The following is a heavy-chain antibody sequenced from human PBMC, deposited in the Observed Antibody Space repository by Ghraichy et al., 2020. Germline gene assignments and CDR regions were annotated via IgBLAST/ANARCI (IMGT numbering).Heavy chain of an antibody. CDR3: ARGGVVGATEYYYYYGMDV. CDR2: IIPIFGTA. CDR1: GGTFSSYA. D-gene: IGHD1-26*01. J-gene: IGHJ6*02. V-gene: IGHV1-69*05. Sequence: SVKVSYKASGGTFSSYAISWVRQAPGQGLEWMGGIIPIFGTANYTQKFQGRVTITTDESTSTAYMELSSLRSEDTAVYYCARGGVVGATEYYYYYGMDVWGQGTTVTVSS.